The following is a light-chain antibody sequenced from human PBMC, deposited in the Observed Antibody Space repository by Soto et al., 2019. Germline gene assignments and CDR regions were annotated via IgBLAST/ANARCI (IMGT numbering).Light chain of an antibody. CDR3: LAGT. J-gene: IGKJ1*01. Sequence: EIVLTQSPATLSLSPGERATLSCRASQSVSSYLAWYQQKPGQAPRLLIYDASNRATGIPARFSGSGSGTDFTLTISSLEPEDFAVYYCLAGTFGQGTKVEIK. CDR1: QSVSSY. CDR2: DAS. V-gene: IGKV3-11*01.